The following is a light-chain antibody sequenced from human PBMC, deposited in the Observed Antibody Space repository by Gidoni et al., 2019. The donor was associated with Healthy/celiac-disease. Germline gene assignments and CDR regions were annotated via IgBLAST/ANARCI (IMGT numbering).Light chain of an antibody. CDR2: GAS. V-gene: IGKV3-20*01. J-gene: IGKJ2*01. CDR1: QSVSSSY. Sequence: ELVLTQSPGTLSLSPRERATLSCRASQSVSSSYLAWYQQKPGQAPRLLIYGASSRATVIPDRFSGSGSGTDFTLTISRLEPEDFAVYYCQQYGSSYTFGQGTKLEIK. CDR3: QQYGSSYT.